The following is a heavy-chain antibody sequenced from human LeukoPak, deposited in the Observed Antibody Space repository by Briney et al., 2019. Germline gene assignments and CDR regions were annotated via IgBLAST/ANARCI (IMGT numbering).Heavy chain of an antibody. V-gene: IGHV3-53*01. CDR2: MYTGGTT. CDR3: ARRSGSSWSSFDY. J-gene: IGHJ4*02. CDR1: GLTVSSNY. Sequence: GGSLRLSCAASGLTVSSNYMTWVRQAPGKGLEWVSVMYTGGTTYYAASVQGRFTISRDNSKNTLFLQMDSLRVEDTAVYYCARRSGSSWSSFDYWGQGALVTVSS. D-gene: IGHD6-13*01.